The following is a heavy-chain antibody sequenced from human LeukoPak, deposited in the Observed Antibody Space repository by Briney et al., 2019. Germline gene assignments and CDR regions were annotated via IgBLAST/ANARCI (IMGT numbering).Heavy chain of an antibody. Sequence: GGSLRLSCVASGFTFSSYSINWVRQAPGKGLEWVSSISSSSSHIYYADSVKGRFIISRDNAKNSLYLQMNSLRAEDTAVYYCARDRTYYDSSGYYSDYFDYWGHGTLVTVSS. J-gene: IGHJ4*01. CDR3: ARDRTYYDSSGYYSDYFDY. CDR2: ISSSSSHI. CDR1: GFTFSSYS. D-gene: IGHD3-22*01. V-gene: IGHV3-21*01.